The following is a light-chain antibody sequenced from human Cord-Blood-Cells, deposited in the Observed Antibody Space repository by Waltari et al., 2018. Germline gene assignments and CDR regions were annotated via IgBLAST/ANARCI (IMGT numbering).Light chain of an antibody. CDR1: QSISSW. J-gene: IGKJ2*01. CDR3: QQYNSYSPT. CDR2: DAP. V-gene: IGKV1-5*01. Sequence: DIQMTQSPSTLSASVGEPVTITCRASQSISSWLALYHQKPGQPPKLLIYDAPSLESGVPSRCSGSGSGTAFTLTISSLQPDDFATYYCQQYNSYSPTFGQGTKLEIK.